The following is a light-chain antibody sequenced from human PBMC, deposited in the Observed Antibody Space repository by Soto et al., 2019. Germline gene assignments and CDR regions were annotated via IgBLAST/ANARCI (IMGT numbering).Light chain of an antibody. V-gene: IGKV2-28*01. CDR2: MGS. CDR1: QSLLYSNGYNY. J-gene: IGKJ5*01. CDR3: MPGLPDLT. Sequence: EIVMTQSPLSLPVTPGESASISCRSSQSLLYSNGYNYLDWYLQKPGQSPQLLIYMGSNRASGVPERVSGSGSGIHFTLKISRVEAEDVGIYYCMPGLPDLTFGQGTRLEIQ.